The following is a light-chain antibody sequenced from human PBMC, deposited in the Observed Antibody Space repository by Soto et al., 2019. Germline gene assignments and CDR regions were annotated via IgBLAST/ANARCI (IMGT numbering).Light chain of an antibody. Sequence: DIRMTQSPPSLSASVGDKVPITCRASQGIKNFLAWYHQKPGDIPKLLMYDASTLQSGASSRFSGSGSGTVFTLTINSLQPEDVGSYYCQRYDSVPRTFGQGTKVEVK. CDR3: QRYDSVPRT. CDR2: DAS. CDR1: QGIKNF. V-gene: IGKV1-27*01. J-gene: IGKJ1*01.